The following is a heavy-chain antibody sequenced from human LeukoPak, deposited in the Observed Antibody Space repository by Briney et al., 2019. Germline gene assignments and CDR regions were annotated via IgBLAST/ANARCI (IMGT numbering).Heavy chain of an antibody. CDR2: FDPEDGET. D-gene: IGHD4-17*01. J-gene: IGHJ4*02. Sequence: ASVKVSCKVSGYTLTELSMHWVRQAPGKGLEWMGGFDPEDGETIYAQKFQGRVTMTEDTSTDTAYMELSSLRSEDTAVYYCATDEKAEGDYEFGYWGQGTLVTVSS. CDR3: ATDEKAEGDYEFGY. CDR1: GYTLTELS. V-gene: IGHV1-24*01.